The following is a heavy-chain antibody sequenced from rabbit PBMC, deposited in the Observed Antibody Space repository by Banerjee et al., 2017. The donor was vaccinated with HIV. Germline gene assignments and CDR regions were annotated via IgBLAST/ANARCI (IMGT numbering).Heavy chain of an antibody. CDR1: GFTISSNYY. V-gene: IGHV1S45*01. CDR2: IYAGSSGIT. J-gene: IGHJ4*01. Sequence: QEQLEESGGGLVKPGASLTLTCTASGFTISSNYYMCWVRQAPGKGLEWIACIYAGSSGITGYASWAKGRFTISKTSSTTVTLQMTSLTAADTATYFCARHYGSTSYAFNLWGQGTLVTVS. D-gene: IGHD8-1*01. CDR3: ARHYGSTSYAFNL.